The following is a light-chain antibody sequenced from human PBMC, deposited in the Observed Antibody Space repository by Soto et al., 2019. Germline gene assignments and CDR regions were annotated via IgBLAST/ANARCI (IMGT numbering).Light chain of an antibody. CDR2: GAS. CDR1: ESVSNN. CDR3: QQYNKWPLT. Sequence: EIVLTQSPATLSVSQGERATLSCRASESVSNNFAWYQQKPGQAPRLLIFGASARATSIPARFSGSVSGTDFTLTISSLQSEDFAVYSCQQYNKWPLTFGGGTKVEIK. J-gene: IGKJ4*01. V-gene: IGKV3-15*01.